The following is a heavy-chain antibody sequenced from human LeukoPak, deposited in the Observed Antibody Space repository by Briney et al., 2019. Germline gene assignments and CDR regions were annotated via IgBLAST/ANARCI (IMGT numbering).Heavy chain of an antibody. CDR2: IKQDGTEK. CDR1: GFTFTTYW. J-gene: IGHJ4*02. V-gene: IGHV3-7*01. Sequence: PGESLRLSCAASGFTFTTYWMSWVRQAPGKGLEWVANIKQDGTEKYYVDSVKGRFTISRDNARNSLELQMNSLRVEDTAVYYCAKVAKYYYGSETYYFFEQWGQGTPVTVSS. CDR3: AKVAKYYYGSETYYFFEQ. D-gene: IGHD3-10*01.